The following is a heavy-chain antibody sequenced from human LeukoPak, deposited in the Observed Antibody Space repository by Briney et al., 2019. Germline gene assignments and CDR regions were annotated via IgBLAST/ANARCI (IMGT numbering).Heavy chain of an antibody. J-gene: IGHJ5*02. V-gene: IGHV4-61*02. D-gene: IGHD5-18*01. CDR2: IYTSGST. CDR1: GGSISSGSYY. Sequence: SQTLSLTCTVSGGSISSGSYYWSWIRQPAGKGLEWIGRIYTSGSTNYNPSLKSRVTISVDTSKNQFSLKLSSVTAADTAVYYCARESIQLNWFDPWGQGTLVTVSS. CDR3: ARESIQLNWFDP.